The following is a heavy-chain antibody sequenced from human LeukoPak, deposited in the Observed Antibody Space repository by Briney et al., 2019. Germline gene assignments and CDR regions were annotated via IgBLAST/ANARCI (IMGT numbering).Heavy chain of an antibody. CDR2: ITHNGYT. CDR1: GGSFSGYY. V-gene: IGHV4-34*01. CDR3: AASGGPISWFDP. Sequence: PSETPPLTCAVYGGSFSGYYWGWIRQPPGKGLQGIGEITHNGYTNYNPALKSRVTISIDTSKNEFSLKVSSVTAADMAFYYFAASGGPISWFDPWGEETLVTVSS. D-gene: IGHD3-10*01. J-gene: IGHJ5*02.